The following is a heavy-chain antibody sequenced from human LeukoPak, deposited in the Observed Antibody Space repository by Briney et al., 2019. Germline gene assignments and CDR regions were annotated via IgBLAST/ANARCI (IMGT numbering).Heavy chain of an antibody. V-gene: IGHV1-46*01. CDR2: INPSGGST. J-gene: IGHJ5*02. Sequence: ASVRVSCKASGYTFTSCYMHWVRQAPGQGLEWMGIINPSGGSTSYAQKFQGRVTMTRDTSTSTVYMELSSLRSDDTAVYYRARDQSPVGNWFDPWGQGTLVTVSS. CDR3: ARDQSPVGNWFDP. D-gene: IGHD6-13*01. CDR1: GYTFTSCY.